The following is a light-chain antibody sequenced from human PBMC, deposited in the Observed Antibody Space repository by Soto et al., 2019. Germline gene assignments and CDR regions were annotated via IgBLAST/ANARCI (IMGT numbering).Light chain of an antibody. CDR1: QSISSW. CDR3: QQYHTYWT. Sequence: DIQMTQSPSTLSASVGDRVTITCRASQSISSWLAWYQQKPGKAPKLLIYDASNLEGGVPSRFSGSGSGTEFTLTIISLQPDDFATYFCQQYHTYWTFGQGTKVEIK. CDR2: DAS. V-gene: IGKV1-5*01. J-gene: IGKJ1*01.